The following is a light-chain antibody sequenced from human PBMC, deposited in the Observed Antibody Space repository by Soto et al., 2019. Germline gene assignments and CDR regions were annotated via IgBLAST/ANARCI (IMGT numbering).Light chain of an antibody. Sequence: VLTQSPGTLSLSPGERATLSCRASQSVSRYLVWSQQKPGQAPRLLIYGASSRASGIPDRFSGSGSGTDFTLTINRLGPEDSAVYYCQQFDTSPYTFGQGTKLEIK. CDR1: QSVSRY. CDR3: QQFDTSPYT. J-gene: IGKJ2*01. CDR2: GAS. V-gene: IGKV3-20*01.